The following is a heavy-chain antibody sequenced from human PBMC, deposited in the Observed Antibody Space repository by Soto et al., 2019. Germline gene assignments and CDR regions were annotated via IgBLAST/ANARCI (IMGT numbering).Heavy chain of an antibody. J-gene: IGHJ6*02. CDR3: ARESPIVLMVYAIRDYYGMDV. D-gene: IGHD2-8*01. CDR2: INPNSGGT. Sequence: GPPVKVSCKASGYTFTGYYMHWVRQAPGQGLEWMGWINPNSGGTNYAQKFQGWVTMTRDTSISTAYMELSRLRSDDTAVYYCARESPIVLMVYAIRDYYGMDVWGQGTTVTVS. CDR1: GYTFTGYY. V-gene: IGHV1-2*04.